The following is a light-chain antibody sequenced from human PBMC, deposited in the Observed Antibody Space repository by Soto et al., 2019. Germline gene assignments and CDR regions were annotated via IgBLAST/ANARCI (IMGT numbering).Light chain of an antibody. Sequence: DIVMTQSPLSLPVTPGEPASISCRSSQNLLHSNGYNYLDWYLQKPGQSPQLLIFLGSNRASGVPDRFSGRGSGTDFTLKSSRVEAEDVGVYYCMQSLQTPLTFGGGTKVESK. CDR2: LGS. CDR1: QNLLHSNGYNY. CDR3: MQSLQTPLT. J-gene: IGKJ4*01. V-gene: IGKV2-28*01.